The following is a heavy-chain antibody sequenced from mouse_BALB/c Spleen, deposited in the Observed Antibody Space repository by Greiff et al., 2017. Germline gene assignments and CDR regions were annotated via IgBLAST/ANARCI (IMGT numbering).Heavy chain of an antibody. CDR1: GFSLTSYG. CDR2: IWSGGST. D-gene: IGHD3-2*02. CDR3: ARKTPAQEEMDY. J-gene: IGHJ4*01. V-gene: IGHV2-2*02. Sequence: VQLQQSGPGLVQPSQSLSITCPVSGFSLTSYGVHWVRQSPGKGLEWLGVIWSGGSTDYNAAFISRLSISKDNSKSQVFFKMNSLQANDTAIYYCARKTPAQEEMDYWGQGTSVTVSS.